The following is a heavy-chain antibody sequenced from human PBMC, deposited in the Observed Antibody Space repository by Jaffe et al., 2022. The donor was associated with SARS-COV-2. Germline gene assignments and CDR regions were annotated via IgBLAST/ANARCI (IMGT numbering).Heavy chain of an antibody. D-gene: IGHD6-19*01. Sequence: QVQLVESGGGVVQPGRSLRLSCAASGFTFSSYAMHWVRQAPGKGLEWVAVISYDGSNKYYADSVKGRFTISRDNSKNTLYLQMNSLRAEDTAVYYCAKSPVAGTGPIDYWGQGTLVTVSS. J-gene: IGHJ4*02. V-gene: IGHV3-30-3*01. CDR1: GFTFSSYA. CDR2: ISYDGSNK. CDR3: AKSPVAGTGPIDY.